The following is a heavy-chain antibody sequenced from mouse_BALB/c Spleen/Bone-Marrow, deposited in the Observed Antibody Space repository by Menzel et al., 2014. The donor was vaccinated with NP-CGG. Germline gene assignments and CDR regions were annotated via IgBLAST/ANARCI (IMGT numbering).Heavy chain of an antibody. Sequence: VQLQQSGGELVRPGTSVRVSCRASGYAFTNHLIEWVKQRPGQGLEWIGVINPGGGDIILNEKFKGKATLTADKSSSTAFNHLNSQTSDASAVYCCANRLRDYWGQGTTLTVSS. CDR1: GYAFTNHL. CDR3: ANRLRDY. V-gene: IGHV1-54*01. D-gene: IGHD6-5*01. J-gene: IGHJ2*01. CDR2: INPGGGDI.